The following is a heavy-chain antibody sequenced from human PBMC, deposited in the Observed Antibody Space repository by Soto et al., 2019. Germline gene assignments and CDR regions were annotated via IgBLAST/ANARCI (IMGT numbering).Heavy chain of an antibody. CDR2: IYYSGST. V-gene: IGHV4-30-4*01. CDR3: ARAHTIFGVVIMRQYFDY. D-gene: IGHD3-3*01. J-gene: IGHJ4*02. Sequence: PSETLSLTCSVSGGSISSGDYYWNWIRHPPGKGLEWIGHIYYSGSTYYNSSLKSRVTISLDTSKNQFSLKLSSVTAADTAVYYCARAHTIFGVVIMRQYFDYWGQGTLVTVSS. CDR1: GGSISSGDYY.